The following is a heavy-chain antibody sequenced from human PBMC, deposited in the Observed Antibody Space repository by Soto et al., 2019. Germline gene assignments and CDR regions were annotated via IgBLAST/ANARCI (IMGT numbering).Heavy chain of an antibody. Sequence: QVQLVESGGSVVQPGRSLRLSCAASGFTFSSYGMHWVRQAPGKGLEWVAVIWYDGSKKYYEDSVKGRFTISRDNSKNTLYLQMNSLRAEDTAVYYCARDGADSSSSLDYWGQGTLVTVSS. V-gene: IGHV3-33*01. CDR1: GFTFSSYG. CDR3: ARDGADSSSSLDY. CDR2: IWYDGSKK. J-gene: IGHJ4*02. D-gene: IGHD6-6*01.